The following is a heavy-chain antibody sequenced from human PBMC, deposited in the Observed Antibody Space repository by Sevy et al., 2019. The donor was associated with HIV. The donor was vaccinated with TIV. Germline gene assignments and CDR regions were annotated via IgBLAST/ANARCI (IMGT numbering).Heavy chain of an antibody. V-gene: IGHV1-2*02. D-gene: IGHD5-18*01. CDR2: INPNSGGT. J-gene: IGHJ4*02. CDR1: GYTFTDYY. Sequence: ASVKVSCKASGYTFTDYYIHWVRQAPGQGLEWMAWINPNSGGTSYAQNFQGRVTVTRDTSISTIYMELRNLRSADTAVYDCARPGGHTYGPLLDYWGQGTLVTVSS. CDR3: ARPGGHTYGPLLDY.